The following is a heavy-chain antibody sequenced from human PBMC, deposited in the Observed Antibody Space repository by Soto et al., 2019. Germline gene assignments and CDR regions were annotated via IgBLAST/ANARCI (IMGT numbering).Heavy chain of an antibody. CDR3: ARERYGGGEFDY. V-gene: IGHV4-30-2*01. CDR2: IHHNGNT. D-gene: IGHD3-16*01. J-gene: IGHJ4*02. CDR1: GDSISSGGYS. Sequence: SETLSLTCAVSGDSISSGGYSWNWIRQPPGKGLKWIAYIHHNGNTYYNPSLKSRVTISLDRSKNQFSLKLSSVTAADTAVYYGARERYGGGEFDYWGRGILVTVSS.